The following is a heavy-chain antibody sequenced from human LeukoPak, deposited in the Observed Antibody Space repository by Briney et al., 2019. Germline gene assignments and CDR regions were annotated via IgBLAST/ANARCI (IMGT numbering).Heavy chain of an antibody. CDR3: ARDGIAAAGTFWRASSGWFDP. CDR2: ISSSGSTI. V-gene: IGHV3-11*01. Sequence: GGSLRLSCAASGFTFSDYYMSWIRQAPGKGLEWVSYISSSGSTIYYADSVKGRFTISRDNAKNSLYLQMNSLRAVDTAVYYCARDGIAAAGTFWRASSGWFDPWGQGTLVTVSS. J-gene: IGHJ5*02. CDR1: GFTFSDYY. D-gene: IGHD6-13*01.